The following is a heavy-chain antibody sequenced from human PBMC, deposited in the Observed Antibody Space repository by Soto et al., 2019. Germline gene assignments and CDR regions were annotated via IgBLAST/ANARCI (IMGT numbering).Heavy chain of an antibody. CDR1: GGSISSNY. V-gene: IGHV4-59*01. CDR2: IHYSGST. Sequence: QVQLLESGPGLVKPSETLSLTCTVSGGSISSNYWSWIRQPPGTGLEWIGYIHYSGSTNHNPSLKSPVTCSIATSKSQFSLKLTSVTAADPAVYYCARRRSLSPVNGFDPWGHGTLVTVSS. CDR3: ARRRSLSPVNGFDP. J-gene: IGHJ5*02. D-gene: IGHD6-19*01.